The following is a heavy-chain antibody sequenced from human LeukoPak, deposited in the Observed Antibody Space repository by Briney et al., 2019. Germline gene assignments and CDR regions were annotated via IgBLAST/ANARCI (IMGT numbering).Heavy chain of an antibody. D-gene: IGHD6-19*01. CDR3: ARDYSSGWYERLGNAFDI. Sequence: PGGSLRLSCAASGFTFSSYGMHWVRQAPGKGLEWVAFIRYDGSNKYYADSVKGRFTISRDNSKNTLYLQMNSLRAEDTAVYYCARDYSSGWYERLGNAFDIWGQGTMVTVSS. V-gene: IGHV3-30*02. CDR1: GFTFSSYG. CDR2: IRYDGSNK. J-gene: IGHJ3*02.